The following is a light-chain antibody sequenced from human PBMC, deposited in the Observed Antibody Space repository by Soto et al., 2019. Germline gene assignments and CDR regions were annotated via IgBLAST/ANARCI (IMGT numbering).Light chain of an antibody. CDR1: SSDVGSYNL. Sequence: QSALTQPASVSGSPGQSITISCTGPSSDVGSYNLVSWYQQYPGKAPKLIIFEVFKRPLGVSHRFSGSKSGNTASLTISGLQAEDEANYYCCSYAGRATYVFGGGTKLTVL. V-gene: IGLV2-23*02. CDR2: EVF. CDR3: CSYAGRATYV. J-gene: IGLJ2*01.